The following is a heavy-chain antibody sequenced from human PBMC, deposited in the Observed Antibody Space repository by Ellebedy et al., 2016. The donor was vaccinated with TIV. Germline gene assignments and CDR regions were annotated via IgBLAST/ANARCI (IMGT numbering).Heavy chain of an antibody. D-gene: IGHD3-10*01. CDR2: LYGDGVQT. V-gene: IGHV3-53*01. Sequence: GESLKISCEASGFTVSGTFMSWFRQAPGRGLEWVSVLYGDGVQTHYADSAKGRFTISRDNSKNTLYLQMSSLRAEDTALYYCARDPDFGDPWGQGTQVIVSS. J-gene: IGHJ5*02. CDR3: ARDPDFGDP. CDR1: GFTVSGTF.